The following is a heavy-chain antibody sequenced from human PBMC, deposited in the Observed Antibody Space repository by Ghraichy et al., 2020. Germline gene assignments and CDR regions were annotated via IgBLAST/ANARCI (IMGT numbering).Heavy chain of an antibody. D-gene: IGHD7-27*01. J-gene: IGHJ4*02. CDR2: MHPNSGDT. CDR3: TRNIALTGDFDY. Sequence: ASVKVSCKASGYTFTSYDINWVRRATGQGLEWMGWMHPNSGDTGYAQRFQGRITMTRDTSINTAYMELSSLTSEDTAVYYCTRNIALTGDFDYWGQGSLVTVSS. CDR1: GYTFTSYD. V-gene: IGHV1-8*01.